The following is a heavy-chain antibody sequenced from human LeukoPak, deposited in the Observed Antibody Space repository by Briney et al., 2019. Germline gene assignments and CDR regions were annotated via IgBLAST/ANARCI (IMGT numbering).Heavy chain of an antibody. CDR1: GFTFSSYW. CDR3: AKDRPLYSGSQHFDF. CDR2: IKQDGSEK. D-gene: IGHD1-26*01. J-gene: IGHJ4*02. V-gene: IGHV3-7*04. Sequence: GGSLRLSCAASGFTFSSYWMSWVRQAPGKGLEWVANIKQDGSEKYYVDSVKGRFTISRDNAKNSLYLQMDSLKPDDTAVYYCAKDRPLYSGSQHFDFWGQGTLVTVSS.